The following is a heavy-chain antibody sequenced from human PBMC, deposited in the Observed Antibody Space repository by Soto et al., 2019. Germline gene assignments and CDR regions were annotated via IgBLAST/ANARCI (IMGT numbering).Heavy chain of an antibody. V-gene: IGHV4-4*02. CDR2: NYPTGST. CDR3: ARDTHWGLGD. Sequence: QVQLQESGPGLVKPSETLSLTCAVSGDSINTNNWWSWVRQPPGRGLEWIGENYPTGSTNYNPSLKSRVTISADRAKNLLSLRLNSVTAADTSVYFCARDTHWGLGDWGQGTLVIVSS. D-gene: IGHD7-27*01. J-gene: IGHJ4*02. CDR1: GDSINTNNW.